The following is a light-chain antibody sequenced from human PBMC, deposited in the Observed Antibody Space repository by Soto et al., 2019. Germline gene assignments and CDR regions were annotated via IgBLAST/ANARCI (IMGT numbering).Light chain of an antibody. CDR3: QQYHNWPPQYT. J-gene: IGKJ2*01. CDR2: GAS. V-gene: IGKV3-15*01. CDR1: QTIASN. Sequence: EIVMTQSPVSLSVSPGERATLSCRASQTIASNVAWYQQKPGQAPRLLIHGASTRATGVPARFSGSGSGTEFTPTISSLQSEDFAGYYCQQYHNWPPQYTFGQGTKLQMK.